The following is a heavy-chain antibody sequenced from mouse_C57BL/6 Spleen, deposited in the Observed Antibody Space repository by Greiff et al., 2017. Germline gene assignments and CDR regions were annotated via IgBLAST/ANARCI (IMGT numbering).Heavy chain of an antibody. J-gene: IGHJ1*03. V-gene: IGHV1-72*01. CDR3: ARSSGPNYDYDKDWYCDV. D-gene: IGHD2-4*01. CDR1: GYTFTSYW. CDR2: IDPNSGGT. Sequence: QVQLQQPGAELVKPGASVKLSCKASGYTFTSYWMHWVKQRPGRGLEWIGRIDPNSGGTKYNEKFKSKATLTVDKPSSTAYMQLSSLTSEDSAVYYCARSSGPNYDYDKDWYCDVWGTGTTVTVSS.